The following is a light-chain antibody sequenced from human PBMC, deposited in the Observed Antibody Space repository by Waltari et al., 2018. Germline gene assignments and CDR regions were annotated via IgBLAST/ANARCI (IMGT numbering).Light chain of an antibody. V-gene: IGLV7-46*01. CDR2: DTS. J-gene: IGLJ3*02. CDR3: LLSYSGALWV. Sequence: QAVVTQESTLTVSPGGTGSLTCGSSTGAVTCGPHPYWLQSKPGQAPRTLIYDTSNKHSWTPTRCSGARLGVKAALTLSRAQPDDEAEYYCLLSYSGALWVCGGGTKLTVL. CDR1: TGAVTCGPH.